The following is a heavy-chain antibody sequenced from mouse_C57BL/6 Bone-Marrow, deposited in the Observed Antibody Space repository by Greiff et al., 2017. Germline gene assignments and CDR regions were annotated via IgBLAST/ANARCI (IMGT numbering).Heavy chain of an antibody. D-gene: IGHD1-1*01. J-gene: IGHJ4*01. CDR1: GYTFTSYW. CDR3: ARAYYYGSSSYAMDY. CDR2: IYPGSGST. Sequence: VKLQQPGAELVKPGASVKMSCTASGYTFTSYWINWVKQRPGQGLEWIGDIYPGSGSTNYNEQFKSKAPLTVDTSSSTAYMQLSSLTSEDSAVYYCARAYYYGSSSYAMDYWGQGTSVTVSS. V-gene: IGHV1-55*01.